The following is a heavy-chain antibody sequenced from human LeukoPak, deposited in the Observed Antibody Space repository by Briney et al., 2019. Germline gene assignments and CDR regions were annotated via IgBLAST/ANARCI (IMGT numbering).Heavy chain of an antibody. CDR1: GYTFTSYG. V-gene: IGHV1-18*01. D-gene: IGHD6-13*01. Sequence: ASVKVSCKASGYTFTSYGISWVRQAPGQGLEWMGWISAYNGNTNYAQKLQGRVTMATDTSTSTAYMELRSLRSDDTAVYYCAREEAAAGRYYYYGMDVWGQGTTVTVSS. J-gene: IGHJ6*02. CDR3: AREEAAAGRYYYYGMDV. CDR2: ISAYNGNT.